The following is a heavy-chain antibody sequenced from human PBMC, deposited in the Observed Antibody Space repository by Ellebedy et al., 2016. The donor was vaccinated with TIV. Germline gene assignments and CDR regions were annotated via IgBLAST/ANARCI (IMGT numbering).Heavy chain of an antibody. J-gene: IGHJ4*02. CDR3: AKVAAGPGGVWVFDY. Sequence: PGGSLRLSCAASGFTFSSYAMTWVRQAPGKGLEWVSAITYSGGSTYYADSVKGRFTLSRDNSQNTLYLQMNSLRAEDTAVYYCAKVAAGPGGVWVFDYWGQGTLVTVSS. D-gene: IGHD6-6*01. V-gene: IGHV3-23*01. CDR1: GFTFSSYA. CDR2: ITYSGGST.